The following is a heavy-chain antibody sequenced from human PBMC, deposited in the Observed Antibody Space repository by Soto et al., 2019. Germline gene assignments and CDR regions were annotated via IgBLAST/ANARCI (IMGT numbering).Heavy chain of an antibody. V-gene: IGHV1-18*01. Sequence: QVQLVQSGAEVKKPGASVKVSCKASGYTFTSYGISWVRQAPGQGLEWMRWISAYNGNTNYAQKLQGRVTMTTDTSTSTAYMELRSLRSDDTAVYYCARAGYCSSTSCYTVSAFDIWGQGTMVTVSS. D-gene: IGHD2-2*01. CDR3: ARAGYCSSTSCYTVSAFDI. CDR1: GYTFTSYG. CDR2: ISAYNGNT. J-gene: IGHJ3*02.